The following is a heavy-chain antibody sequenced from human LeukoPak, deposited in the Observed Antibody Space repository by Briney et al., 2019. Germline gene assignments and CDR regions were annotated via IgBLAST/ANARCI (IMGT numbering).Heavy chain of an antibody. CDR2: ISVYNGDT. D-gene: IGHD3-22*01. CDR1: GYSFSSYG. V-gene: IGHV1-18*01. J-gene: IGHJ4*02. CDR3: ASNTGSDASGYAY. Sequence: ASVKVSCKASGYSFSSYGVTWVRQAPGQGLEWVGWISVYNGDTNYAQKLQGRVTMTSETSTSTAYTELRSLRSDDTAVYYCASNTGSDASGYAYWGQGTLVTVSS.